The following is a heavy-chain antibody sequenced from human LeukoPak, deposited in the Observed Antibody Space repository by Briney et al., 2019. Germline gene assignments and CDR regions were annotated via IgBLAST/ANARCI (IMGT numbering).Heavy chain of an antibody. Sequence: GGSLLLSCAASGFTFRSYEMNWVRQAPGKGLEWVSYISRSGTTIYYVDSVKGRFTIYKENAKNSLYLQMTSLRAEDTAVYYCARDPPPYSSGWHGSVWGQGTLVTVSS. V-gene: IGHV3-48*03. D-gene: IGHD6-19*01. CDR2: ISRSGTTI. CDR1: GFTFRSYE. J-gene: IGHJ4*02. CDR3: ARDPPPYSSGWHGSV.